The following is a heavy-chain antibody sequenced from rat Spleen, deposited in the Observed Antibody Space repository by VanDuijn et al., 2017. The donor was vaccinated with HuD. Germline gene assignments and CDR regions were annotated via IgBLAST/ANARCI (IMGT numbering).Heavy chain of an antibody. V-gene: IGHV3-3*01. Sequence: VQLKESGPGLVQPSQTLSLTCTVSGFSIASAFGWNWIRKFPGNKLEWMGYINSAGSTSYNPSLKSRISITRDTSKNQFFLQVNSVTTEDTATYYCARGLVLTWGQGVMVTVSS. CDR1: GFSIASAFG. CDR3: ARGLVLT. D-gene: IGHD2-5*01. CDR2: INSAGST. J-gene: IGHJ2*01.